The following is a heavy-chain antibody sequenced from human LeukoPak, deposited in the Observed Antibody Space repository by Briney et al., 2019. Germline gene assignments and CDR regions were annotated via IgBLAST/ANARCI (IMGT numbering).Heavy chain of an antibody. CDR3: ARAASGDAVDYYGSGRRYYSYYMDV. J-gene: IGHJ6*03. CDR2: IYSSGST. CDR1: GDSINTYSSYY. Sequence: SETLSLTCTVSGDSINTYSSYYWSWIRQPAGKGLEWIGRIYSSGSTNYNPSLKSRVTMSVDMSKNHFSLKLNSVTAADTAVYYCARAASGDAVDYYGSGRRYYSYYMDVWGKGTTVTISS. D-gene: IGHD3-10*01. V-gene: IGHV4-4*07.